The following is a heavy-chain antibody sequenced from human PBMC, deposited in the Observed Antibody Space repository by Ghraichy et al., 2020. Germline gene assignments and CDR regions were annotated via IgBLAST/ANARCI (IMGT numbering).Heavy chain of an antibody. D-gene: IGHD3-10*01. Sequence: SETRSLTCTVSGGSISSSSYYWGWIRQPPGKGLEWIGSIYYRGSTYYNPSLKSRVAISVDTSKNQFSLKLTSVTAADTAIYYCASTFLYYGSGSYQFDYWGQGALVTVSS. J-gene: IGHJ4*02. CDR2: IYYRGST. V-gene: IGHV4-39*01. CDR1: GGSISSSSYY. CDR3: ASTFLYYGSGSYQFDY.